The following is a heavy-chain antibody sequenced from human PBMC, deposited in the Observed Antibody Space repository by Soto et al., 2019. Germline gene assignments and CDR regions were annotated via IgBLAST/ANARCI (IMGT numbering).Heavy chain of an antibody. CDR3: ARVAPGIAVAGYFD. CDR2: IYHSGGT. V-gene: IGHV4-38-2*01. CDR1: GYSISSGYY. J-gene: IGHJ4*02. Sequence: LSLTCAVSGYSISSGYYWGWIRQPPGKGLEWIGSIYHSGGTYYNPSLKSRVTISVDTSKNQFSLKLSSVTAADTAVYYCARVAPGIAVAGYFDWGQGTLVTVSS. D-gene: IGHD6-19*01.